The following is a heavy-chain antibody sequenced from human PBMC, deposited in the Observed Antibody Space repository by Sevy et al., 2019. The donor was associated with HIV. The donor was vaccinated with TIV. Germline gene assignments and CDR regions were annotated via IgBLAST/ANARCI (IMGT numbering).Heavy chain of an antibody. CDR1: GFTFSSYG. CDR3: ASSNCTNGVCYIYYMDV. D-gene: IGHD2-8*01. J-gene: IGHJ6*03. Sequence: GGSLRLSCAASGFTFSSYGMHWVRQAPGKGLEWVAVIWYDGSNKYYADSVKGRFTISRDNSKNTLYLQMNSLRAEDTAVYYCASSNCTNGVCYIYYMDVWGKGTTVIVSS. V-gene: IGHV3-33*01. CDR2: IWYDGSNK.